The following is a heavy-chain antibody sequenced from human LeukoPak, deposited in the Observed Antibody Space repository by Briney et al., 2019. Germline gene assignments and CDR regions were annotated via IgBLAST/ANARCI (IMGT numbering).Heavy chain of an antibody. CDR3: ATAGARGRSRVFDY. J-gene: IGHJ4*02. Sequence: PGGSLRLSCAASGFTFSTYSMNWVRQAPGKGLEWVSSISSSSSYIYYADSVKGRFTISRDNAKNSLYLQMNSLRAEDTAVYYCATAGARGRSRVFDYWGQGTLVTVSS. V-gene: IGHV3-21*01. D-gene: IGHD3-10*01. CDR2: ISSSSSYI. CDR1: GFTFSTYS.